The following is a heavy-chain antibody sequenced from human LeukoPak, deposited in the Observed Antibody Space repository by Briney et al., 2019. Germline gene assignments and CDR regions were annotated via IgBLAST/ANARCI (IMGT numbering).Heavy chain of an antibody. J-gene: IGHJ4*02. CDR2: FDPEDGET. D-gene: IGHD3-16*02. CDR3: ATAPQLGDIIWGSYRYTEPPDY. V-gene: IGHV1-24*01. Sequence: ASVKVSCKVSGYTLTELSMHWLRQAPGKGLEWKGGFDPEDGETIYAQKFQGRVTMTEDTSTDTAYMELSSLRSEDTAVYYCATAPQLGDIIWGSYRYTEPPDYRGQGTLVTVSS. CDR1: GYTLTELS.